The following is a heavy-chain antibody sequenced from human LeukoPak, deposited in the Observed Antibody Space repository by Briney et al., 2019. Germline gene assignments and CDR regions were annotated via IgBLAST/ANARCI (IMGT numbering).Heavy chain of an antibody. J-gene: IGHJ6*03. Sequence: GGSLRLSCAASGFTFSSYWMSWVRQAPGKGLEWVANIKQDGSEKYYVDSVKGRFTISRDNAKNSLYLQMNSLGAEDTAVYYCARGQLYYYYYMDVWGKGTTVTVSS. CDR1: GFTFSSYW. CDR2: IKQDGSEK. V-gene: IGHV3-7*01. CDR3: ARGQLYYYYYMDV. D-gene: IGHD5-24*01.